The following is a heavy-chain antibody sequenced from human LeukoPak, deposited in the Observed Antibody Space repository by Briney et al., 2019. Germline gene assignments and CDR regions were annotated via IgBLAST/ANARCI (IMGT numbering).Heavy chain of an antibody. J-gene: IGHJ4*02. D-gene: IGHD6-25*01. Sequence: GGSLRLSCAASGFTVSGFFMTWVRQAPGMGLQWVSVIYGGRSTDYAYSVKGRFTISRDNSKNTLYLQMNSLRAEDTAVYYCARGHSGAWTYFFDFWGEGTPVSPSS. V-gene: IGHV3-53*01. CDR2: IYGGRST. CDR3: ARGHSGAWTYFFDF. CDR1: GFTVSGFF.